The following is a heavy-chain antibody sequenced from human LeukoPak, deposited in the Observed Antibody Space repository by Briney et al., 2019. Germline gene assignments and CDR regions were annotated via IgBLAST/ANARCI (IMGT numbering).Heavy chain of an antibody. CDR3: ARIANSVYYYYDF. CDR2: ISGSSNYI. CDR1: GFTFSSYG. J-gene: IGHJ4*02. D-gene: IGHD5/OR15-5a*01. V-gene: IGHV3-21*01. Sequence: GRSLRLSCAASGFTFSSYGMHWVRQAPGKGLEWVSSISGSSNYIYYADSVKGRFTISRDNAKNSLYLLMNSLRAEDTAVYYCARIANSVYYYYDFWGQGTLVTVSS.